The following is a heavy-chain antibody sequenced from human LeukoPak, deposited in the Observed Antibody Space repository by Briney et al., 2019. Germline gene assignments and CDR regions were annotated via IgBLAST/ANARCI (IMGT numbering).Heavy chain of an antibody. CDR3: ASGGADFNY. D-gene: IGHD2-21*01. Sequence: ASSKVSCKASGCTLNDHNMHWVPQAPGQGLEWMGWVIPNSGGTHYAQNFQGRVTMTRDTSISTAYMELSRLTSDDAAVYYCASGGADFNYWGQGALVTVSS. J-gene: IGHJ4*02. V-gene: IGHV1-2*02. CDR1: GCTLNDHN. CDR2: VIPNSGGT.